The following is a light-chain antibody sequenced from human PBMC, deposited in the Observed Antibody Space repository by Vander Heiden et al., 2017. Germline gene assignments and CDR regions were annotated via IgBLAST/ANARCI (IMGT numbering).Light chain of an antibody. Sequence: QSALTQPASVSGSPGQSLTISCTGTSSDVGGYNYVSWYQQHPGKAPKRRMYDVSNRPSGVSNRFSGSKSGNTESLTISGLQAEDEADYDCSSYTSSNTVVFGGGTKLTVL. V-gene: IGLV2-14*01. CDR1: SSDVGGYNY. J-gene: IGLJ2*01. CDR3: SSYTSSNTVV. CDR2: DVS.